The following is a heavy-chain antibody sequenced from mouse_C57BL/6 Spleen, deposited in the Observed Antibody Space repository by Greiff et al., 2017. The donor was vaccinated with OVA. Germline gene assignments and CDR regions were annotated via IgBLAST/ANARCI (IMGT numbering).Heavy chain of an antibody. CDR2: INPNYGTT. D-gene: IGHD2-1*01. Sequence: VQLQQSGPELVKPGASVKISCKASGYSFTDYNMNWVKQSNGQSLEWIGVINPNYGTTSYNQKFKSKATLTVDQTSSTADMQLISLTSEDSAVEYCARTGGNYAYAMDYWGQGTSVTVSS. V-gene: IGHV1-39*01. CDR3: ARTGGNYAYAMDY. J-gene: IGHJ4*01. CDR1: GYSFTDYN.